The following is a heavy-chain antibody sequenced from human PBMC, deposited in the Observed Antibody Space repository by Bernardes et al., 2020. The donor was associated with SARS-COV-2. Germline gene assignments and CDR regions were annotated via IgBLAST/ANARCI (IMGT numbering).Heavy chain of an antibody. J-gene: IGHJ4*02. D-gene: IGHD5-18*01. V-gene: IGHV3-23*01. CDR1: GFSFSAYA. CDR2: ISGSAVST. Sequence: GGSLRLSCEASGFSFSAYAMSWVRQAPGKGLEWVSSISGSAVSTYYADSVQGRFTISRDNSKNTLYLQMNSLRGEDTAVYYCAKAISTQLWTKSSIDFWGQGTLVTVSS. CDR3: AKAISTQLWTKSSIDF.